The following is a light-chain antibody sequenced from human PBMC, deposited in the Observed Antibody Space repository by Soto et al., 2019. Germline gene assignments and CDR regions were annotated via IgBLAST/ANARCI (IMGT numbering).Light chain of an antibody. V-gene: IGKV1-6*01. CDR3: LQDFDSFPT. Sequence: AIQMTQSPSSLSASVGDRVTITCRASQDIRNDLGWYQQRPGNAPKLLIYGTSTLHSGVPSRFSGSGSGTDFTLNISSLQPEDFASYYCLQDFDSFPTFGGGTKLEIK. CDR1: QDIRND. CDR2: GTS. J-gene: IGKJ4*01.